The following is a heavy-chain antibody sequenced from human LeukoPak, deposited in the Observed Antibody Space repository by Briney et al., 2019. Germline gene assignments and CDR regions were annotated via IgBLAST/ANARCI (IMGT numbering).Heavy chain of an antibody. Sequence: PGRSLRLSCAASGFTFDDYAMHWVRPAPGKGLEWVSGISWNSGSIGYADSVKGRFTISRDNAKNSLYLQMNSLRAEDTALYYCAKSDSWSTEYYFDYWGQGTLVTVSS. CDR3: AKSDSWSTEYYFDY. CDR1: GFTFDDYA. V-gene: IGHV3-9*01. J-gene: IGHJ4*02. D-gene: IGHD6-13*01. CDR2: ISWNSGSI.